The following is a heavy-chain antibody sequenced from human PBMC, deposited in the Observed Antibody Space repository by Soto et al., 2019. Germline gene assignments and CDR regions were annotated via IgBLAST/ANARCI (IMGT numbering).Heavy chain of an antibody. D-gene: IGHD4-4*01. V-gene: IGHV1-69*01. J-gene: IGHJ4*02. CDR3: SRESRNATPDF. Sequence: QVQLVQSGAEVKQPGSSVKVSCTISGGTFDSFTISWVRQAPGQGFEWMGGIIPVSGVPSYSRHFQGRITITADASNRTAYMDLSGLKFEDTAVYFCSRESRNATPDFWGQGTLVSVS. CDR2: IIPVSGVP. CDR1: GGTFDSFT.